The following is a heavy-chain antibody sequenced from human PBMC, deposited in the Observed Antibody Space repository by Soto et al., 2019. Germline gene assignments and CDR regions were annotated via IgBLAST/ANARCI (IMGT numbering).Heavy chain of an antibody. CDR1: GFTFSSYS. J-gene: IGHJ5*02. D-gene: IGHD5-12*01. CDR2: ISSSSSTI. Sequence: EVQLVESGGGLVQPGGSLRLSCAASGFTFSSYSMNWVRQAPGKGLEWVSYISSSSSTIYYADSVKGRFTISRDNAKNSLYLQMNSLRDKDTAVYYCARGHHIALNWFDPWGQGTLVTVSS. CDR3: ARGHHIALNWFDP. V-gene: IGHV3-48*02.